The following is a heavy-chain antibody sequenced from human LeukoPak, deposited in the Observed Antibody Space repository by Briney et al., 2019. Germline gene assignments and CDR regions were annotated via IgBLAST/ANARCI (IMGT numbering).Heavy chain of an antibody. D-gene: IGHD3-3*01. J-gene: IGHJ4*02. V-gene: IGHV4-34*01. CDR2: IIHIGRT. CDR3: ARGYEGYLDY. Sequence: LEGIGEIIHIGRTNSDPSVKSRVTMSIDTSKNQFSLKLTSVSAADTAVYYCARGYEGYLDYWGQGTLVTVSS.